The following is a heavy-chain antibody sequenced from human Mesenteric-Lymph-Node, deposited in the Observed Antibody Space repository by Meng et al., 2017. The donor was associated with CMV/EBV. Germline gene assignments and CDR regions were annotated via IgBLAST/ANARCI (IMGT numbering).Heavy chain of an antibody. Sequence: SETLSLTCTVSGGSISSYYWSWIRQPPGKGLEWIGYIYYSGSTNYNPSLKSRVTISVDTSKNQFSLKLSSVTAADTAVYYCARQINNCFDPWGQGTLVTV. J-gene: IGHJ5*02. CDR3: ARQINNCFDP. CDR2: IYYSGST. CDR1: GGSISSYY. V-gene: IGHV4-59*01.